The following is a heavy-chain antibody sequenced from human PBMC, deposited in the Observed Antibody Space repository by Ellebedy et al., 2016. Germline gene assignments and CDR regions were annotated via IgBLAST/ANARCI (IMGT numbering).Heavy chain of an antibody. Sequence: GESLKISCGASGFSLTYYWMNWVRQAPGKGLEWVAKIKEDGSETYYVDSVKGRFTISRDNAKNSVYMQMNNLRGEDTAVYYCARHRVPGDVWGQGTTVTVSS. CDR2: IKEDGSET. CDR1: GFSLTYYW. D-gene: IGHD4/OR15-4a*01. CDR3: ARHRVPGDV. J-gene: IGHJ6*02. V-gene: IGHV3-7*03.